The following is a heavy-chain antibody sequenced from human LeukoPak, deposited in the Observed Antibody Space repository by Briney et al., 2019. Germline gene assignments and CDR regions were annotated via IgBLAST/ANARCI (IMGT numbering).Heavy chain of an antibody. CDR2: IGWNSGSI. J-gene: IGHJ4*02. CDR1: GFIFNNYA. V-gene: IGHV3-9*01. CDR3: AKDNRRHYTSGPNPDSLH. Sequence: GGSLRLSCAGSGFIFNNYAMHWVRQPPGKGLEWVSGIGWNSGSIDYADSVKGRFTISRDNAKNSLYLQMNSLRVEDTAFYYCAKDNRRHYTSGPNPDSLHWGQGALVTVSS. D-gene: IGHD6-19*01.